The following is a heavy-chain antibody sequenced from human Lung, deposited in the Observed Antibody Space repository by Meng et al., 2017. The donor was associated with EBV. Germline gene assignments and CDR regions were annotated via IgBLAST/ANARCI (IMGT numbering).Heavy chain of an antibody. Sequence: QVQLQESGPGLWKPSDTPALTYTVSGGSVTSHSYDWSWIRQPPGNELEWIGNIYSSGSTKYNTNYNPSLKSRVTISVDTSKNQFSLTLKSVSAADTAVYYCAREVAPATTGENFDYWGQGTLVTVSS. CDR1: GGSVTSHSYD. CDR2: IYSSGSTKYNT. CDR3: AREVAPATTGENFDY. V-gene: IGHV4-61*01. D-gene: IGHD2-2*01. J-gene: IGHJ4*02.